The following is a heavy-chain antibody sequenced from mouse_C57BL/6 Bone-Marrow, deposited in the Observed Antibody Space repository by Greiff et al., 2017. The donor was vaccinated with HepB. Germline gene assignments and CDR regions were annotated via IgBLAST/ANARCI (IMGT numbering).Heavy chain of an antibody. Sequence: EVHLVESGGGLVKPGGSLKLSCAASGFTFSSYAMSWVRQTPEKWLEGVATISDGGSYTYYPDNLNGRFTISRDNAKKNLYLQMSHLKSEDTGMYYCASPYGYDAAYWGQGTLVTVSA. CDR2: ISDGGSYT. J-gene: IGHJ3*01. V-gene: IGHV5-4*01. CDR3: ASPYGYDAAY. D-gene: IGHD2-2*01. CDR1: GFTFSSYA.